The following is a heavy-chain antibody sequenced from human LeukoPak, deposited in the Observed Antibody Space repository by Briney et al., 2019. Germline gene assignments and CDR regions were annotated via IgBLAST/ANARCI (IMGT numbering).Heavy chain of an antibody. CDR2: IYHSGST. CDR3: AKGYCRGNSCYDDRGAFDY. V-gene: IGHV4-39*07. CDR1: GGSISSGSYY. J-gene: IGHJ4*02. Sequence: SETLSLTCTVSGGSISSGSYYWSWIRQPAGKGLQWIGSIYHSGSTYYNPSLKSRVTISVDTSKNQFSLKLSSVTAADTAVYYCAKGYCRGNSCYDDRGAFDYWGQGTLVTVSS. D-gene: IGHD2-2*01.